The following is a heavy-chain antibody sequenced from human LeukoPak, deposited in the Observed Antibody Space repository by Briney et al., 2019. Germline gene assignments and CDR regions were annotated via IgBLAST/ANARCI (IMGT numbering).Heavy chain of an antibody. J-gene: IGHJ3*02. Sequence: GGSLRLSCAASGFSFSDYYMSWIRQAPGKGLEWVSYISNTNGYSNYADSVKGRFTISRDNAKNTLYLQMNSLRAEDTAVYYCAGDYGANRRAFDIWGQGTMVTVSS. CDR3: AGDYGANRRAFDI. CDR1: GFSFSDYY. V-gene: IGHV3-11*06. CDR2: ISNTNGYS. D-gene: IGHD4-23*01.